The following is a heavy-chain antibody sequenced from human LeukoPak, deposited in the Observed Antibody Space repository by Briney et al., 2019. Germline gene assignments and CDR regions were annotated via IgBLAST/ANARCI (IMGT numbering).Heavy chain of an antibody. J-gene: IGHJ3*02. Sequence: PGGSLRLSCAASGFTFSIYDMHWVRQGTRRGLEWVSGIDTAGGTSFPGSVKGRFSLSRENAKNSLYLQMNTLRVEDTAMYFCARRSHGLGSYSDAFDIWDQGTMVTVSS. CDR3: ARRSHGLGSYSDAFDI. CDR2: IDTAGGT. CDR1: GFTFSIYD. V-gene: IGHV3-13*04. D-gene: IGHD3-10*01.